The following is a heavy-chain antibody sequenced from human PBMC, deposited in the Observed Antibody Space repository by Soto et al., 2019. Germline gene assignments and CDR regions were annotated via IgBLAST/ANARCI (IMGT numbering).Heavy chain of an antibody. D-gene: IGHD4-4*01. CDR1: GFTFSSYW. V-gene: IGHV3-7*03. CDR2: IKQDGSEK. J-gene: IGHJ4*02. CDR3: ARPPCSNYYFDY. Sequence: EVQLVESGGGLVQPGGSLRLSCAASGFTFSSYWMSWVRQAPGKGLEWVANIKQDGSEKYYVDSVKGRFTISRDNAKNSLDLQMNSLRAEDKAVYYCARPPCSNYYFDYWGQGTLVTVSS.